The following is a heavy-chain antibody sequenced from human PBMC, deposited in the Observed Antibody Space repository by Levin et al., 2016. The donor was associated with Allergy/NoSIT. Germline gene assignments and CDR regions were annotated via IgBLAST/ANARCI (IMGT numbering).Heavy chain of an antibody. V-gene: IGHV3-21*01. CDR3: ARAVPAAIGRGGYYYGMDV. Sequence: GESLKISCAASGFTFSSYSMNWVRQAPGKGLEWVSSISSSSSYIYYADSVKGRFTISRDNAKNSLYLQMNSLRAEDTAVYYCARAVPAAIGRGGYYYGMDVWGQGTTVTVSS. J-gene: IGHJ6*02. D-gene: IGHD2-2*02. CDR1: GFTFSSYS. CDR2: ISSSSSYI.